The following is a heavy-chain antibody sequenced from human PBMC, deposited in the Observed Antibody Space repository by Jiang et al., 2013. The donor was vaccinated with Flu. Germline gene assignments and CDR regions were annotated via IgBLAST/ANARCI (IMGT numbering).Heavy chain of an antibody. V-gene: IGHV2-70*11. Sequence: QTLTLTCTLSGFSLTSSGMCVSWIRQAPGKALEWLARSDWDDQIHYSTSLKTRLTISKDTSKNQVVLTMTNMDPVDTATYYCARQRRGDGYNFDYYYYGMDVWGQGTTVTVSS. CDR1: GFSLTSSGMC. CDR2: SDWDDQI. J-gene: IGHJ6*02. D-gene: IGHD5-24*01. CDR3: ARQRRGDGYNFDYYYYGMDV.